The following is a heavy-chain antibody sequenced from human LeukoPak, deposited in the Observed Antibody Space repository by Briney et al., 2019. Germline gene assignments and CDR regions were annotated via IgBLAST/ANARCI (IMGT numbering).Heavy chain of an antibody. J-gene: IGHJ4*02. Sequence: ASVRVSCKASGYTVTGHYMHWMRQAPGQGLEWMGWINPNSGVTNYAQKFQGRVTMTRDTSISTAYMDLTRLTSDDTGVYYCARAVGGSFSTCFDYWGQGTLVTVSS. D-gene: IGHD1-26*01. CDR2: INPNSGVT. CDR1: GYTVTGHY. V-gene: IGHV1-2*02. CDR3: ARAVGGSFSTCFDY.